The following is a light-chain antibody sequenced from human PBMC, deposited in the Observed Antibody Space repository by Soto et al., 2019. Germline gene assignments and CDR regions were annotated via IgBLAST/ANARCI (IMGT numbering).Light chain of an antibody. CDR1: KNDIGVYDF. J-gene: IGLJ3*02. CDR2: EVV. V-gene: IGLV2-8*01. Sequence: QSVLTQPPSASGSPGQSVTISCTGTKNDIGVYDFVSWYQHHPGKAPRLIIYEVVQRPSGVPDRFSGSKSGNTASLTVSGLQAADEADYYCAAWDDSLSWVFGGGTKLTVL. CDR3: AAWDDSLSWV.